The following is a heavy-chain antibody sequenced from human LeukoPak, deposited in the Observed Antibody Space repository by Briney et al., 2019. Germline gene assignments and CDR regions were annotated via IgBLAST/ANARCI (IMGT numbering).Heavy chain of an antibody. V-gene: IGHV4-34*01. CDR2: INHSGST. J-gene: IGHJ4*02. CDR1: GGSFSGYY. CDR3: ARGWQCYYDSSGYYLLDY. D-gene: IGHD3-22*01. Sequence: SETLSLTCAVYGGSFSGYYWSWIRQPPGKGLEWIGEINHSGSTNYNPSLKSRVTISVDTSKNQFSLQLSSMTAADTALYYCARGWQCYYDSSGYYLLDYWGQGTLVTVSS.